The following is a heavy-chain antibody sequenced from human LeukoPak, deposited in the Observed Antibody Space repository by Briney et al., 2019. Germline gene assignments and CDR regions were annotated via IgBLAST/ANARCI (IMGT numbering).Heavy chain of an antibody. CDR2: INAGNGNT. J-gene: IGHJ6*02. V-gene: IGHV1-3*01. CDR1: GYIFISYA. Sequence: ASVKVSCKASGYIFISYAMHWVRQAPGQRLEWMGWINAGNGNTKYSQKFQGRVTITRDTSARTVYMELSSLRSEDTAVYYCARDLRGYSYYYGMDVWGQGTTVTVSS. D-gene: IGHD5-12*01. CDR3: ARDLRGYSYYYGMDV.